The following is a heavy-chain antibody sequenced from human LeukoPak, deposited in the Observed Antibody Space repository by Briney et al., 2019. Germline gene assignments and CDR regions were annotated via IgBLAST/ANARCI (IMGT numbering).Heavy chain of an antibody. V-gene: IGHV3-30*02. D-gene: IGHD2-2*01. CDR3: AKAFLYCSSNTCLFDY. J-gene: IGHJ4*02. CDR2: IRYDGSDK. CDR1: GFTFNSYG. Sequence: GGSLRLSCAASGFTFNSYGMHWVRQAPGKGLQWVVFIRYDGSDKYYGDSVKGRFSISRDNSKNTLYLQLNSLRAEDTAVYYCAKAFLYCSSNTCLFDYWGQGTLVTVSS.